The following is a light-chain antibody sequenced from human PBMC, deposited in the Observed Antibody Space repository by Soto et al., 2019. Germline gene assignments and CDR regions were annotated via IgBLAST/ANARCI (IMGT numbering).Light chain of an antibody. CDR2: KAS. Sequence: DIQLTQSPSSLSASVGDRFTITFRASQSISSWLAWYQQKPGKAPNLLIHKASHLESGVPSRFSGSGSGTEFTLTISSLQPDDFATYYCQHYNSYSEAFGQGTKVDIK. J-gene: IGKJ1*01. CDR3: QHYNSYSEA. CDR1: QSISSW. V-gene: IGKV1-5*03.